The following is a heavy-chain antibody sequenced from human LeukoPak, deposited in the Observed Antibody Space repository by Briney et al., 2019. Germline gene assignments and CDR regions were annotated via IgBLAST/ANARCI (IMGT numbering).Heavy chain of an antibody. CDR1: GFTFSSYA. CDR3: AKELRRGYDKSWGLKHDAFDI. CDR2: ISGSGGST. V-gene: IGHV3-23*01. J-gene: IGHJ3*02. Sequence: PGGSLRLSCAASGFTFSSYAMSWVRQAPGKGLEWVSAISGSGGSTYYADSVKGRFTISRDNSKNTLYLQMNSLRAEDTAVYYCAKELRRGYDKSWGLKHDAFDIWGQGTMVTVSS. D-gene: IGHD3-16*01.